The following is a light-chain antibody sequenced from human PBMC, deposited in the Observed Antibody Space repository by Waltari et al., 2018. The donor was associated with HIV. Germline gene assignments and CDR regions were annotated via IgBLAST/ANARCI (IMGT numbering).Light chain of an antibody. Sequence: DIQMPQSPSILSASVGDRVTITCRASQSISSWLAWYQQKPGNAPKLLIYKASSLESGVPSRFSGSGSGTEFTLTISSLQPDDSATYYCQQYNDWYTLGQGSKLESK. CDR2: KAS. V-gene: IGKV1-5*03. J-gene: IGKJ2*01. CDR3: QQYNDWYT. CDR1: QSISSW.